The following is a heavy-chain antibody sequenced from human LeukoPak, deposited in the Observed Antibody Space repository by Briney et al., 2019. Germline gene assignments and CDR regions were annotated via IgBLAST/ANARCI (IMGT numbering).Heavy chain of an antibody. CDR1: GGSISSGGYS. CDR2: IYHSGST. J-gene: IGHJ3*02. Sequence: SQTLSLTCAVSGGSISSGGYSWSWIRQPPGKGLEWIGYIYHSGSTYYNPSLKSRVTISVDRSKNQFSLKLSSVTAAGTAVYYCVRARLDFHDAFDIWGQGTMVTVSS. V-gene: IGHV4-30-2*01. D-gene: IGHD3-3*01. CDR3: VRARLDFHDAFDI.